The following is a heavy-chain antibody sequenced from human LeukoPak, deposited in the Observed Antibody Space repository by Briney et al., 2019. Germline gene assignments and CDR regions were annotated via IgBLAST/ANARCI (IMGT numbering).Heavy chain of an antibody. CDR3: VRDRDYSAGFPYYYMDV. D-gene: IGHD4-11*01. J-gene: IGHJ6*03. CDR2: IWDDGSSK. CDR1: GFTFSSFG. V-gene: IGHV3-33*01. Sequence: GWSLRLSCAASGFTFSSFGMHWVRQAPGKVLEWVALIWDDGSSKNYADSVKGRFTISRDNSKNTLYLQTDSLRVDDTAVYYCVRDRDYSAGFPYYYMDVWGTGTTVTVSS.